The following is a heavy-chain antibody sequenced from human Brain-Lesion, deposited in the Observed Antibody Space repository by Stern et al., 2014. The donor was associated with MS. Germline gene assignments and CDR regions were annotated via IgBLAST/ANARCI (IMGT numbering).Heavy chain of an antibody. CDR2: IFNSGST. CDR3: ARGRVVPGFQYYATDV. Sequence: VQLQESGPGLVKPSQTLSLSCTVSGGSISSGGYYWSWIRQPAGKGLEWIGRIFNSGSTRYNPPLKTPVPISIDTSKNQFSLRLNSMTAADTAVYYCARGRVVPGFQYYATDVWGQGTTVIVSS. CDR1: GGSISSGGYY. J-gene: IGHJ6*02. D-gene: IGHD2-2*01. V-gene: IGHV4-61*02.